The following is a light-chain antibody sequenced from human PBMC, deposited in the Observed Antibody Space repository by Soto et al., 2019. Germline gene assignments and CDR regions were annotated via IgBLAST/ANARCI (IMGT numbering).Light chain of an antibody. Sequence: VLKKSLGAVSLSPGERATLSCRASQSVSSSYLAWYQQKPGQAPRLLIYGASSRATGIPDRFSGSGSGTDFTLTISRLEPEDFAVYYCQQYGSSPRTFGQGTKVDIK. CDR3: QQYGSSPRT. J-gene: IGKJ1*01. CDR1: QSVSSSY. CDR2: GAS. V-gene: IGKV3-20*01.